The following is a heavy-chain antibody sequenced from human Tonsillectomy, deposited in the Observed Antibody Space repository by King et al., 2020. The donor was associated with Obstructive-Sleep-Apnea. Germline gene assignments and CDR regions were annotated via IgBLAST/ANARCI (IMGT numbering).Heavy chain of an antibody. CDR3: AKDGYGAALYFDY. Sequence: VQLVESGGVVVRPGGSLRLSCAASGFTFDDYTMHWVRQAPGRGLEWVSLISWDGDNTYYADSVKGRFTISRDNSKNSLYLQMNSLRTGDSALYYCAKDGYGAALYFDYWGQGTLVTVSS. J-gene: IGHJ4*02. CDR1: GFTFDDYT. CDR2: ISWDGDNT. D-gene: IGHD5-18*01. V-gene: IGHV3-43*01.